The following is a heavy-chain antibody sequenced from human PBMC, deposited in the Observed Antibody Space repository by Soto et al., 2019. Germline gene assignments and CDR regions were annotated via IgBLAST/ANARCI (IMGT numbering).Heavy chain of an antibody. Sequence: ASVKVSCKASGGTFSSYAISWVRQAPGQGLEWMGGIIPIFGTANYAQKFQGRVTITADESTSTAYMELGSLRSEDTAVYYCARGRLWFGELLSREDYYYYGMDVWGQGTTVTVSS. CDR3: ARGRLWFGELLSREDYYYYGMDV. V-gene: IGHV1-69*13. CDR2: IIPIFGTA. J-gene: IGHJ6*02. CDR1: GGTFSSYA. D-gene: IGHD3-10*01.